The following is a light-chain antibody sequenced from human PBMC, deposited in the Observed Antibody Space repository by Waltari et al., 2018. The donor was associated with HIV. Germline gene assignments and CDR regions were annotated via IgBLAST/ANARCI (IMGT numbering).Light chain of an antibody. J-gene: IGKJ2*01. V-gene: IGKV3-20*01. CDR3: QQYGSSPKT. CDR1: QSLSSSY. CDR2: GAS. Sequence: EIVLTQSPGTLSLSPGERATLSCRASQSLSSSYLAWYQQKPGQAPRLLVYGASHRAIDIPDRFSGSGSGTDFALTISRVEPEDFAVYYCQQYGSSPKTFGQGTKLEIK.